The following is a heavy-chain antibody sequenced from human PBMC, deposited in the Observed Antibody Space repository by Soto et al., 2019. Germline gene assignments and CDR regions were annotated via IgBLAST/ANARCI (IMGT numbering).Heavy chain of an antibody. CDR2: ISGSGGST. V-gene: IGHV3-23*01. CDR3: ALGSSSSRRYYFYGMDV. J-gene: IGHJ6*02. CDR1: GFTFSSYA. D-gene: IGHD6-13*01. Sequence: EVQLLESGGGLVQPGGSLRLSCAASGFTFSSYAMSWVRQASGKGLEWVSAISGSGGSTYYADSVKGRFTISRDNSKNTLYLQMNSLRAEDTAVYYCALGSSSSRRYYFYGMDVWGQGTTVTVSS.